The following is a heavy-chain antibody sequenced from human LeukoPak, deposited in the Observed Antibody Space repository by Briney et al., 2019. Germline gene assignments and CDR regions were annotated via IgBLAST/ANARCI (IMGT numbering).Heavy chain of an antibody. CDR2: IYYTGTT. CDR1: GGSISSYY. J-gene: IGHJ6*03. Sequence: SETLSLTCTVSGGSISSYYWSWIRQPPGKGLEWIGYIYYTGTTNYNPSLKSRVTISVDTSKNQFSLKLSSVTAADTAVYYCARVKYYDFWSGPSNYYYYMDVWGKGTTVTVS. V-gene: IGHV4-59*08. D-gene: IGHD3-3*01. CDR3: ARVKYYDFWSGPSNYYYYMDV.